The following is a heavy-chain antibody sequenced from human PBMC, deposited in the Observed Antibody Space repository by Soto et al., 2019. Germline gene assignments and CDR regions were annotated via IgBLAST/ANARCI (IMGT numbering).Heavy chain of an antibody. CDR1: GGTFGSYA. CDR2: IIPIFGTA. CDR3: SGHFGVVITDDY. D-gene: IGHD3-3*01. V-gene: IGHV1-69*13. Sequence: SGKVCCKASGGTFGSYAISWVRQAPGQGLEWMGGIIPIFGTANYAQKFQGRVTITADESTSTAYMELSSLRSEDTAVYYCSGHFGVVITDDYWGQGPLVPVSS. J-gene: IGHJ4*02.